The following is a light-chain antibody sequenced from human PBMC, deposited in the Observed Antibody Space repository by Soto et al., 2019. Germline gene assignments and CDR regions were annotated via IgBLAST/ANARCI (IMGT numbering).Light chain of an antibody. CDR3: HQYKDWRT. CDR2: EAS. V-gene: IGKV3-15*01. CDR1: ESVSKY. Sequence: EVVLTQSPATLSVSPGERAILSCRPSESVSKYLAWYQQKPGQAPRLLIYEASARATGIPSRFSGSGSGTEFTLTINSLQSEEFAVYYCHQYKDWRTFGQGTKVDIK. J-gene: IGKJ1*01.